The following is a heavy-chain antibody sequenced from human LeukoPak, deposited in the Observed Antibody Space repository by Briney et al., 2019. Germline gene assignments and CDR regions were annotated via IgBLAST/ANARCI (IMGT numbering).Heavy chain of an antibody. Sequence: GASVKVSCKTSGYTFTGCYMHWVRQAPGRGLEWMGWIKPSSGGTNYAHKFQGRVTMTRDTSISTVYMELTRLRPDDTAVYYCAKDGGDGNNSLDHWGQGTLVTVSS. CDR2: IKPSSGGT. CDR3: AKDGGDGNNSLDH. V-gene: IGHV1-2*02. CDR1: GYTFTGCY. J-gene: IGHJ4*02. D-gene: IGHD5-24*01.